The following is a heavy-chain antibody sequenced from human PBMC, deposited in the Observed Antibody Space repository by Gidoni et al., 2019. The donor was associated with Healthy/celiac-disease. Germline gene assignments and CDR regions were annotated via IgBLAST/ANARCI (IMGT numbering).Heavy chain of an antibody. Sequence: QVQLVQSGAEVKKPGSSVKVSCKASGGTFSSYAISWVRQAPGQGLEWMGGIIPIFGTANYAQKFQGRVTITADESTSTAYMELSSLRSEDTAVYYCARANPPRRYFDLNWFDPWGQGTLVTVSS. CDR2: IIPIFGTA. CDR3: ARANPPRRYFDLNWFDP. J-gene: IGHJ5*02. CDR1: GGTFSSYA. V-gene: IGHV1-69*01. D-gene: IGHD3-9*01.